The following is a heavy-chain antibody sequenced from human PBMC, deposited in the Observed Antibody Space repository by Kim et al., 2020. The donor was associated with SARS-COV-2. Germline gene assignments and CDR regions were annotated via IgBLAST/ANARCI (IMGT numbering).Heavy chain of an antibody. Sequence: GGSLRLSCAASGFTFSSYWMSWVRQAPGKGLEWVANIKQDGSEKYYVDSVKGRFTISRDNAKNSLYLQMNSLRAEDTAVYYCARDIPNDLWFGELSPGGMDVWGQGTTVTVSS. CDR3: ARDIPNDLWFGELSPGGMDV. CDR1: GFTFSSYW. V-gene: IGHV3-7*03. D-gene: IGHD3-10*01. J-gene: IGHJ6*02. CDR2: IKQDGSEK.